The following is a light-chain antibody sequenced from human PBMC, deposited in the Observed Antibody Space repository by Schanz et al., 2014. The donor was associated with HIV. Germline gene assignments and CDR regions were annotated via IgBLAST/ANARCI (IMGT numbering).Light chain of an antibody. CDR3: SSHAGSDNFGI. CDR1: SSDVGGYKY. J-gene: IGLJ2*01. V-gene: IGLV2-14*01. CDR2: DVD. Sequence: QSALTQPASVSGSPGQSITISCTGTSSDVGGYKYVSWYQQYPGKAPILIIFDVDNRPSGVPDRFSGSKSGNTASLTISGLQAEDEADYYCSSHAGSDNFGIFGGGTKLTVL.